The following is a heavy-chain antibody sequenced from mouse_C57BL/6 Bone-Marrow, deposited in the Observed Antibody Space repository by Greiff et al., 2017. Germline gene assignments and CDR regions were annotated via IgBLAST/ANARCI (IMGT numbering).Heavy chain of an antibody. CDR3: ARWRDGYSYWYFDV. CDR2: IDPSDSYT. J-gene: IGHJ1*03. D-gene: IGHD2-3*01. Sequence: VQLVESGAELVKPGASVKLSCKASGYTFTSYWMQWVKQRPGQGLEWIGEIDPSDSYTNYNQKFKGKATLTVDTSSSTAYMQLSSLTSEDSAVYYCARWRDGYSYWYFDVWGTGTTVTVSS. V-gene: IGHV1-50*01. CDR1: GYTFTSYW.